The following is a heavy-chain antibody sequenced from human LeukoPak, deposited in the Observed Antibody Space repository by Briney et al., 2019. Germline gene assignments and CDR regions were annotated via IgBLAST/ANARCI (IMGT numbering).Heavy chain of an antibody. Sequence: GGSLRLSCAASGFTFSTYGMHWVRQAPGKGLEWVAFIRYDGSNKYYADSVKGRFTISRDNSKNTLYLQMNSLRPEDTAVYYCARDAGWGGIRGYSYGYHFELDYWGQGTLVTVSS. D-gene: IGHD5-18*01. J-gene: IGHJ4*02. CDR2: IRYDGSNK. CDR1: GFTFSTYG. V-gene: IGHV3-30*02. CDR3: ARDAGWGGIRGYSYGYHFELDY.